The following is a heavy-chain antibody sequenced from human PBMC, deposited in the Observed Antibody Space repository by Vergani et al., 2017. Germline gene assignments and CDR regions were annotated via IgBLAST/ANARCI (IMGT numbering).Heavy chain of an antibody. V-gene: IGHV1-69*01. D-gene: IGHD6-13*01. Sequence: QVQLVQSGAEVKKPGASVKVSCKASGYTFTGYYMHWVRPAPGQGLEWMGGIIPIFGTAKYAQKFQGRVTITADESTSTAYMELSSLRSEDTAVDYCARDPYSSSGSWFDPWGQGTLVTVSS. CDR2: IIPIFGTA. CDR1: GYTFTGYY. CDR3: ARDPYSSSGSWFDP. J-gene: IGHJ5*02.